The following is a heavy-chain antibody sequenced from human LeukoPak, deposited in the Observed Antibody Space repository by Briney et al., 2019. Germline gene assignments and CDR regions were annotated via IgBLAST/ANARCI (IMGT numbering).Heavy chain of an antibody. CDR2: ISGSVGTI. V-gene: IGHV3-23*01. D-gene: IGHD3-10*01. CDR1: GFTFSSYA. Sequence: GGSLRLSCAASGFTFSSYAMSWVRQAPGKGLEWVSSISGSVGTIYYADSVKGRFTISRDNSKNTLYLQMNNLRAEDTAVYYCARERANYYAKWNFGAFDIWGQGTMVTVSS. CDR3: ARERANYYAKWNFGAFDI. J-gene: IGHJ3*02.